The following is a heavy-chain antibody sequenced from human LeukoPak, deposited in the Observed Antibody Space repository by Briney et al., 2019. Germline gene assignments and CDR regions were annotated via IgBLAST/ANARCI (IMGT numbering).Heavy chain of an antibody. V-gene: IGHV3-30*02. CDR1: GFSFASYD. CDR3: AKEGSGWYYLDY. CDR2: IESDGGKE. Sequence: GGSLRLSCAASGFSFASYDIHWVRQAPGKGLEWVTFIESDGGKEYYADSVKGRFTISRDNSKNTVYVQMKSLRPEDTAVYYCAKEGSGWYYLDYWGQGTVVTVSS. J-gene: IGHJ4*02. D-gene: IGHD6-19*01.